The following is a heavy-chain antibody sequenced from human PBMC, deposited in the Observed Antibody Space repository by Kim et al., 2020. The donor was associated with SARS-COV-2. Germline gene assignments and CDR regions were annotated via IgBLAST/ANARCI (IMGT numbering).Heavy chain of an antibody. CDR2: ISREGGEI. D-gene: IGHD6-19*01. Sequence: GGSLRLSCAASGFTFDGYAIHWVRQVPGKGLEWVALISREGGEIKYADSVKGRFTISRDNSKKSVYLQMNSLRSEDTALYYCVRGQQWLIKNWGQGTQVTVSS. CDR1: GFTFDGYA. CDR3: VRGQQWLIKN. V-gene: IGHV3-43*02. J-gene: IGHJ1*01.